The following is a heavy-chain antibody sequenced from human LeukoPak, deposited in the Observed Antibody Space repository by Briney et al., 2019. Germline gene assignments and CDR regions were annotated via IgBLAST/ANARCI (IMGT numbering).Heavy chain of an antibody. V-gene: IGHV3-23*01. CDR1: GFTFSTYA. CDR3: AKALEQETVIALDS. CDR2: ISGSGGST. D-gene: IGHD6-13*01. Sequence: GGSLRFSCAASGFTFSTYAMSWVRQAPGKGLKWVSAISGSGGSTYYADSVKGRFTISRDNCKNTLYLQMNSPRAEDTSIYFCAKALEQETVIALDSWGQGTLVTVSS. J-gene: IGHJ4*02.